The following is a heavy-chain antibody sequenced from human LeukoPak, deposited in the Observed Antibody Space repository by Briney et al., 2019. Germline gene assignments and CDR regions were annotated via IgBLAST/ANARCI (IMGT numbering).Heavy chain of an antibody. J-gene: IGHJ6*02. CDR1: GFTFSSYS. Sequence: GGSLRLSCAASGFTFSSYSMNWVRQAPGKGLEGVSAISSSSSYIYYADSVKGRFTISRDNAKNSLYLQMNSLRAEDTAVYYCARVRLLRGVYYYGMDVWGQGTTVTVSS. D-gene: IGHD2-8*02. CDR2: ISSSSSYI. CDR3: ARVRLLRGVYYYGMDV. V-gene: IGHV3-21*01.